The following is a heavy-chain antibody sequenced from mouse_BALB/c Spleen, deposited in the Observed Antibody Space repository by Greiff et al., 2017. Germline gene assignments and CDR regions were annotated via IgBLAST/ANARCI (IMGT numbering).Heavy chain of an antibody. V-gene: IGHV1-69*02. CDR1: GYTFTSYW. CDR3: ARGRGDVDY. Sequence: VQLQQPGAELVKPGAPVKLSCKASGYTFTSYWMNWVKQRPGRGLEWIGRIDPSDSETHYNQKFKDKATLTVDKSSSTAYIQLSSLTSEDSAVYYCARGRGDVDYWGQGTTLTVSS. J-gene: IGHJ2*01. CDR2: IDPSDSET. D-gene: IGHD3-3*01.